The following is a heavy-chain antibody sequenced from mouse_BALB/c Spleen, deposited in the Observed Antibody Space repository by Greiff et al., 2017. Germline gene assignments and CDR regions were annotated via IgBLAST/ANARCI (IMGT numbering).Heavy chain of an antibody. CDR3: ARGTYYYGSSSPWFAY. CDR2: ISSGSSTI. J-gene: IGHJ3*01. D-gene: IGHD1-1*01. Sequence: EVKVVESGGGLVQPGGSRKLSCAASGFTFSSFGMHWVRQAPEKGLEWVAYISSGSSTIYYADTVKGRFTISRDNPKNTLFLQMTSLRSEDTAMYYCARGTYYYGSSSPWFAYWGQGTLVTVSA. V-gene: IGHV5-17*02. CDR1: GFTFSSFG.